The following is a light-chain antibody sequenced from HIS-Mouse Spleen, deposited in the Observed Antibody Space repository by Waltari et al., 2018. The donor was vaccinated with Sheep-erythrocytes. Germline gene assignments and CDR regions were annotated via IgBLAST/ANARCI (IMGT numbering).Light chain of an antibody. CDR2: DAS. Sequence: EIVLTQSPATLSSSPGERATLSCRASQSVSSYLALYQQKPGQAPRLLIYDASNRATGIPARFSGSGSGTDFTLTISSLEPEDFAVYYCQQRSNWYTFGQGTKREIK. CDR3: QQRSNWYT. V-gene: IGKV3-11*01. J-gene: IGKJ2*01. CDR1: QSVSSY.